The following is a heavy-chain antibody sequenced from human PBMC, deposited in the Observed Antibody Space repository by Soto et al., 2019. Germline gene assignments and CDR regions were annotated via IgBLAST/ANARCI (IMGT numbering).Heavy chain of an antibody. CDR3: ERDLSGSYSFDY. CDR1: GGTFSSYT. Sequence: QVQLVQSGAEVKKPGSSVKVSCKASGGTFSSYTISWVRQAPGQGLEWMGRIIPILGIANYAQKFQGRVTITADKSTSTAYMELSSLRSEDTAVYYCERDLSGSYSFDYWGQGTLVTVSS. D-gene: IGHD1-26*01. CDR2: IIPILGIA. V-gene: IGHV1-69*08. J-gene: IGHJ4*02.